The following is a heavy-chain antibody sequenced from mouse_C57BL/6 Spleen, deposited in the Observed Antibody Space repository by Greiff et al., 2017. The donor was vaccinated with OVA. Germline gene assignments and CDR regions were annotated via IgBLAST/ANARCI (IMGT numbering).Heavy chain of an antibody. V-gene: IGHV1-53*01. Sequence: QVQLQQSGTELVKPGASVKLSCKASGYTFTSYWMHWVKQRPGQGLEWIGNINPSNGGTNYNEKFKSKATLTVDKSSSTAYMQLSSLTSEDSAVYYCARVTGPSYYFDYWGQGTTLTVSS. J-gene: IGHJ2*01. CDR2: INPSNGGT. D-gene: IGHD4-1*01. CDR1: GYTFTSYW. CDR3: ARVTGPSYYFDY.